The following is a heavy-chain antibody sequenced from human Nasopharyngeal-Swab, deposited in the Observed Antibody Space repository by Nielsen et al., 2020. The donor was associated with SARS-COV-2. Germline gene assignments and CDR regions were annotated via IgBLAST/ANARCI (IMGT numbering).Heavy chain of an antibody. V-gene: IGHV1-69*13. D-gene: IGHD3-10*01. CDR3: AGYYGSGSASLGAFDI. CDR1: GGTFSSYA. J-gene: IGHJ3*02. Sequence: SVKVSCKVSGGTFSSYAISWVRQAPGQGLEWMGGIIPIFGTANYAQKFQGRVTITADESTSTAYMELSSLRSEDTAVYYCAGYYGSGSASLGAFDIWGQGTMVTVSS. CDR2: IIPIFGTA.